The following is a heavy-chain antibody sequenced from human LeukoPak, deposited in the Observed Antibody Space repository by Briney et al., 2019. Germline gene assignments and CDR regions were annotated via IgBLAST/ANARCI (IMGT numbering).Heavy chain of an antibody. CDR1: GASISSGSYY. CDR2: ISTSGSP. Sequence: PSETLSLTCTVSGASISSGSYYWIWIRQAAEKGLEWIGRISTSGSPNYNPSLKSRVTMSVDTSNNQFSLKLSSVTAADTAVYYCARRYYDILTGYYSDWGQGTLVTVSS. CDR3: ARRYYDILTGYYSD. D-gene: IGHD3-9*01. J-gene: IGHJ4*02. V-gene: IGHV4-61*02.